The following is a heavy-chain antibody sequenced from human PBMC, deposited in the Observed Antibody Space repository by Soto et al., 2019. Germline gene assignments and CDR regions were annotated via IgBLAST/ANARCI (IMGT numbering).Heavy chain of an antibody. D-gene: IGHD6-19*01. CDR1: GFTFSNYG. J-gene: IGHJ6*02. CDR2: ISSDGNNK. CDR3: AKDRGSGWNYYGLDA. Sequence: QVQLVESGGGVVQPGRSLRFSCAASGFTFSNYGMHWVRQAPGKGLEWVAVISSDGNNKYYVDSVKGRFTISRDNSKNTLYLQMNSLRVEDTAVYYSAKDRGSGWNYYGLDAWGQGTTVTVSS. V-gene: IGHV3-30*18.